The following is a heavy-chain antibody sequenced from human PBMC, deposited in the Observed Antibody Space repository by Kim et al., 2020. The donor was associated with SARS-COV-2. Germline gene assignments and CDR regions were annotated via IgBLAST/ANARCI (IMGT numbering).Heavy chain of an antibody. J-gene: IGHJ4*02. D-gene: IGHD5-12*01. Sequence: YNPSLKSRVTISVDTSKNQFSLKLSSVTAADTAVYYCARMEEWLRFPLDYWGQGTLVTVSS. V-gene: IGHV4-39*01. CDR3: ARMEEWLRFPLDY.